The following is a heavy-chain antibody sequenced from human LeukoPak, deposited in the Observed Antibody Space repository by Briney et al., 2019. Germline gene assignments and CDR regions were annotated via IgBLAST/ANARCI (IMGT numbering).Heavy chain of an antibody. V-gene: IGHV3-30-3*01. J-gene: IGHJ4*02. Sequence: GRSLRLSCAASGFPFSSYAMRWVRQAPGKGLGWVAVISYDGSSKYYADSVKGRFTISRDNSKNTLYLQMDSLRAEDTAVYYCARATSYDFWYFDYWGQGTLVTVSS. D-gene: IGHD3-3*01. CDR2: ISYDGSSK. CDR1: GFPFSSYA. CDR3: ARATSYDFWYFDY.